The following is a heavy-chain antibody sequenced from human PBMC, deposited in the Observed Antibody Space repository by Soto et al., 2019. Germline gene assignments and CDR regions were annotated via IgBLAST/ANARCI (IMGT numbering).Heavy chain of an antibody. D-gene: IGHD3-22*01. V-gene: IGHV3-30-3*01. Sequence: GGSLRLSCAASGFTFSSYAMHWVRQAPGKGLEWVAVISYDGSNKYYADSVKGRFTISRDNSKNTLYLQMNSLRAEDTAVYYCARDLGTMIVVDLFDYWGQGTLVTVSS. CDR3: ARDLGTMIVVDLFDY. J-gene: IGHJ4*02. CDR2: ISYDGSNK. CDR1: GFTFSSYA.